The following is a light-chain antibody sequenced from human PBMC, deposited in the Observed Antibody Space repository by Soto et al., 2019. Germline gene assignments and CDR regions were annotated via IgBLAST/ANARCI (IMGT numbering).Light chain of an antibody. V-gene: IGKV3-15*01. CDR2: RAS. J-gene: IGKJ5*01. Sequence: EIVMPQSRATLSVSPGERATLSGRASQSVSSNLAWYQQKPGQAHRLLIYRASSRATGISGSFSGSGSGTEFTLTITSLQSEDFAVYYCKKYNEWPITVGKGTRLEIK. CDR3: KKYNEWPIT. CDR1: QSVSSN.